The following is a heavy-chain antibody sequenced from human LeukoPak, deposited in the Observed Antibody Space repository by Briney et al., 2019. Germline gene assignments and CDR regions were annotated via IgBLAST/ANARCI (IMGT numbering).Heavy chain of an antibody. D-gene: IGHD6-6*01. J-gene: IGHJ5*02. Sequence: GGSLRLSCAASGFTFSSYRMNWVRQAPGKGLEWVSSISSSSSYIYYADSVKGRFTISRDNAKNSLYLQMNSLRAEDTAVYYCLAAPFHFLWFDPWGQGTLVTVSS. CDR1: GFTFSSYR. V-gene: IGHV3-21*01. CDR3: LAAPFHFLWFDP. CDR2: ISSSSSYI.